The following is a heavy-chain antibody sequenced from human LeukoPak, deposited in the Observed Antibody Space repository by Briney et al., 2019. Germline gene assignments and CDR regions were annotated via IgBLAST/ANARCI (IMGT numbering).Heavy chain of an antibody. D-gene: IGHD2-2*01. J-gene: IGHJ3*02. CDR2: IIPIFGTA. CDR3: AREMGSTSSTSCYSGCDAFDI. Sequence: SVKVSCKASGGTFSSYAISWVRQAPGQGLEWMGGIIPIFGTANYAQKFQGRVTITADESTSTAYMELSSLRSEDTAVYYCAREMGSTSSTSCYSGCDAFDIWGQGTMVTVSS. CDR1: GGTFSSYA. V-gene: IGHV1-69*13.